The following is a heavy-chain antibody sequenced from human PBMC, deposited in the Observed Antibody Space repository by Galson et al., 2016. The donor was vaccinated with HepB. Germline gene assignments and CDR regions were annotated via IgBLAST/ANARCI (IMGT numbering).Heavy chain of an antibody. J-gene: IGHJ4*02. D-gene: IGHD1-1*01. CDR2: ISTRRTT. CDR1: GFVVSNFG. CDR3: AKERMVRRIFDY. Sequence: SLRLSCAASGFVVSNFGLGWVRQAPGKGLEWVASISTRRTTYYSDSVQGRFTISRDNSNNTLYLQMNGLRAEDTAVYYCAKERMVRRIFDYWGQGTLVTVSS. V-gene: IGHV3-23*01.